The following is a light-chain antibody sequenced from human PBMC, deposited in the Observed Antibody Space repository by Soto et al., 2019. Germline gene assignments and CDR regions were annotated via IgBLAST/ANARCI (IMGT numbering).Light chain of an antibody. Sequence: QSVLTQPASVSGSPGQSITISCTGTSSDVGGYNYVAWYQQHPGKVPRLMIYEVSNRPSGVSNRFSGSKSGSTASPTISGLQAEDEADYYCISYTSSSTSYVFGTRTKVTVL. J-gene: IGLJ1*01. CDR3: ISYTSSSTSYV. CDR2: EVS. CDR1: SSDVGGYNY. V-gene: IGLV2-14*01.